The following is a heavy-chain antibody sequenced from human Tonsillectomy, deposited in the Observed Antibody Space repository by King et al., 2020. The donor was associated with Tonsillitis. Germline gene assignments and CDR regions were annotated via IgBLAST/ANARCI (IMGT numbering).Heavy chain of an antibody. CDR3: ARRPPGDPIIDY. V-gene: IGHV4-39*07. D-gene: IGHD4-17*01. CDR2: IYYSGST. CDR1: GGSINSGNYY. Sequence: QLQESGPGLVKPSETLSLTCTVSGGSINSGNYYWGWIRQPPGKGLEWIGTIYYSGSTYYNPSLKSRVTISIDTSKNQFSLKLSPVTAADTAVYYCARRPPGDPIIDYWGQGTLVTVSS. J-gene: IGHJ4*02.